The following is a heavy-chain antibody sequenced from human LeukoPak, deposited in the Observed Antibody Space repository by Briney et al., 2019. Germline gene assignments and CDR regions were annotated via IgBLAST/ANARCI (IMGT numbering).Heavy chain of an antibody. J-gene: IGHJ4*02. V-gene: IGHV3-48*03. Sequence: PGGSLRLSCAASGFIFSSYEMNWVRQAPGKGLEWLSYVSGSGTIKYYADSVKGRFTISRGNAKDSVYLQMNSLTVEDTAVYFCARQYSSDWPPDFWGQGTLVTVSS. CDR3: ARQYSSDWPPDF. D-gene: IGHD6-19*01. CDR2: VSGSGTIK. CDR1: GFIFSSYE.